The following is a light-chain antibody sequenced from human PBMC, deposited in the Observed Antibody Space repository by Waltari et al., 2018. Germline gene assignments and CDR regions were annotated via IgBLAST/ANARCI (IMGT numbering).Light chain of an antibody. Sequence: EIVLTQSPGTLSLSPGERATLSCRASQSVSSSYLAWYQQKPGQAPRVLIHGASNRATGIPDRFGGSWSGTDFTLTISRLEPEDFAVYYCQQYGSSPWTFGQGTKVEIK. CDR2: GAS. V-gene: IGKV3-20*01. CDR1: QSVSSSY. CDR3: QQYGSSPWT. J-gene: IGKJ1*01.